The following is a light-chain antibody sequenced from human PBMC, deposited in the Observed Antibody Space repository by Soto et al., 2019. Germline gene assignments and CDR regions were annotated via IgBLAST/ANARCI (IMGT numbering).Light chain of an antibody. Sequence: EIVMTQSPATLSVSPGERATLSCRASQSVSSNLAWYQQKPGQAPRLLIYGASTRATGIPARFSGSGSGTEFNLTISSLQSEDFAVYSCQQYNNWPLTFGQGTKVEIK. CDR3: QQYNNWPLT. CDR2: GAS. CDR1: QSVSSN. V-gene: IGKV3-15*01. J-gene: IGKJ1*01.